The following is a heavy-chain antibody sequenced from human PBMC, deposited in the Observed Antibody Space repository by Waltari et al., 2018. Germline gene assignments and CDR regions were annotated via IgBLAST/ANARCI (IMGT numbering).Heavy chain of an antibody. CDR3: ARAAITGTGFDF. CDR1: GFTFTTYE. Sequence: EIQLVESGGGMVQPGGSLRLYCAACGFTFTTYEMNWVLQAPGKGLEWISYISSSGTSIYYADSVKGRFTISRDNAQDSLYLQMNSLRAEDTAVYYCARAAITGTGFDFWGQGSLVPVSS. J-gene: IGHJ4*02. CDR2: ISSSGTSI. V-gene: IGHV3-48*03. D-gene: IGHD1-20*01.